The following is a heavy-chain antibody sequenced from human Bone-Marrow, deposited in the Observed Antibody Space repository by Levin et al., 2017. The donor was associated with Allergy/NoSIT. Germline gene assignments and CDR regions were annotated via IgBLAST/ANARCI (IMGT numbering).Heavy chain of an antibody. D-gene: IGHD3-22*01. CDR2: IGVYNGKT. CDR3: ARDGGSGDYYDNSGYYRVSYYFDH. J-gene: IGHJ4*02. CDR1: GYTFTSYG. Sequence: GESLKISCKASGYTFTSYGITWVRQAPGQGLEWMGWIGVYNGKTEYAQRFQGRVTMTFETSTNTVYMDLRSLTYDDTAVYYGARDGGSGDYYDNSGYYRVSYYFDHWGQGTLVTVSS. V-gene: IGHV1-18*01.